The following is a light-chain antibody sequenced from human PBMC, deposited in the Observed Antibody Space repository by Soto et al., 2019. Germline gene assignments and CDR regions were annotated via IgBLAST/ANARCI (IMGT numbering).Light chain of an antibody. CDR1: QGIRND. J-gene: IGKJ1*01. V-gene: IGKV1-6*01. Sequence: AIPMTQSPSSLSASVGDRVTITCRASQGIRNDLGWYQQKPGKAPKLLIYAASSLQSGFTSRFSGSGSGTDFTLTIISLQPEDFATYYCLQDYTYPWTFGQGTKVEIK. CDR3: LQDYTYPWT. CDR2: AAS.